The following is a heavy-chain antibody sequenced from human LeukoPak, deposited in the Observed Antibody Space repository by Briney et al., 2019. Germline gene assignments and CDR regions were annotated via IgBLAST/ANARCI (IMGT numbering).Heavy chain of an antibody. D-gene: IGHD2-2*01. CDR3: ARDLVVTSAY. CDR1: GFTFDDYA. CDR2: INGDGSST. V-gene: IGHV3-74*01. Sequence: GGSLRLSCAASGFTFDDYAMHWVRQAPGKGLEWVSGINGDGSSTTYADSVKGRFTISGDNAKNTQYLQMNGLRAEDTAVYYCARDLVVTSAYWGQGTLVTVSS. J-gene: IGHJ4*02.